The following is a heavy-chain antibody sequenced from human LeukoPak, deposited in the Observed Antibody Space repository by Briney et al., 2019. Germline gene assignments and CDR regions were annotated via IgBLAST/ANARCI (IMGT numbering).Heavy chain of an antibody. D-gene: IGHD7-27*01. J-gene: IGHJ3*02. CDR3: ASFTVSAVLGSFDI. CDR1: GGSISSGDYY. CDR2: IYYSGST. V-gene: IGHV4-30-4*08. Sequence: PSETLSLTCTVSGGSISSGDYYWSWIRQHPENGLEWHGHIYYSGSTYYNPSLKSLVTISVDTSKNQFSPKLSSVTAADTAVYYCASFTVSAVLGSFDIWCQGTRVRVA.